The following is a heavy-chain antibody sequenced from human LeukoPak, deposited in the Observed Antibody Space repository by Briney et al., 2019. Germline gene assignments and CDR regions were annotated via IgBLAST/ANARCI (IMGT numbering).Heavy chain of an antibody. CDR2: IKAKAHGGTI. V-gene: IGHV3-15*01. J-gene: IGHJ4*02. Sequence: SGGSLRLSCAASGFTFTSAWMNWVRQAPGKGLEWVGRIKAKAHGGTIEYAAPVKGRFTISRDDSKNTLYLQMNSLKTEDTAVYYCTTDGVGVEGATYDNWGQGTLVSVSS. CDR1: GFTFTSAW. D-gene: IGHD1-26*01. CDR3: TTDGVGVEGATYDN.